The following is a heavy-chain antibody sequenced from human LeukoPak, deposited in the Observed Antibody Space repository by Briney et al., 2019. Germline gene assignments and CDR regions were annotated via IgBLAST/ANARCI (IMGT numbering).Heavy chain of an antibody. CDR2: IYYSGST. V-gene: IGHV4-59*12. D-gene: IGHD3-22*01. Sequence: SETLSLTCTVSGGSISSYYWSWIRQPPGKGLEWIGYIYYSGSTNYNPSLKSRVTISVDTSKNQFSLKLSSVTAADTAVYYCARGWLRGGIDYWGQGTLVTVSS. J-gene: IGHJ4*02. CDR1: GGSISSYY. CDR3: ARGWLRGGIDY.